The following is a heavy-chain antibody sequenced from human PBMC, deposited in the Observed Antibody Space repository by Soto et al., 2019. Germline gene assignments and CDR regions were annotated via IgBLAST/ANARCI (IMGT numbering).Heavy chain of an antibody. V-gene: IGHV3-30-3*01. CDR3: ATLGGKLYYYYGMDV. CDR2: ISYDGSNK. Sequence: QVQLVESGGGVVQPGRSLRLSCAASGFTFSSYAMHWVRQAPGKGLEWVAVISYDGSNKYYADSVKGRFTISRDNSKNTLYLQMNSLRAEDTAVYYCATLGGKLYYYYGMDVW. J-gene: IGHJ6*01. CDR1: GFTFSSYA. D-gene: IGHD3-16*01.